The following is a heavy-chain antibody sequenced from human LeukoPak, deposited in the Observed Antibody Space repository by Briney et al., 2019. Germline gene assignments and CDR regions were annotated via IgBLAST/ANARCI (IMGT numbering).Heavy chain of an antibody. D-gene: IGHD2-2*03. V-gene: IGHV1-18*01. CDR3: TRVDAVNYYYYMDV. CDR2: ISTFNGHT. CDR1: GYTFTTYG. J-gene: IGHJ6*03. Sequence: ASVKVSCKASGYTFTTYGISWVRQAPGHGLEWMGWISTFNGHTNYAQSRQDRVTMTTDTSTSTVYMELSSLISDDTAVYYCTRVDAVNYYYYMDVWGKGTPVTVSS.